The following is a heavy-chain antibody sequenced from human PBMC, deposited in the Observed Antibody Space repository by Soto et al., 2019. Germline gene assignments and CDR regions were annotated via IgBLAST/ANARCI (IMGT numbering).Heavy chain of an antibody. CDR2: IYSSEDT. CDR3: ARGGETYYEFWGGFSPIAY. D-gene: IGHD3-3*01. J-gene: IGHJ4*02. Sequence: SETLSLXCTVSGVSVSSNDYSWGWIRQSPGKGLEWIGTIYSSEDTHYNPSLLSRGTISVDTSMSEFSLKLTSVTAADTAVYFCARGGETYYEFWGGFSPIAYWGQGSLVTGSS. V-gene: IGHV4-39*01. CDR1: GVSVSSNDYS.